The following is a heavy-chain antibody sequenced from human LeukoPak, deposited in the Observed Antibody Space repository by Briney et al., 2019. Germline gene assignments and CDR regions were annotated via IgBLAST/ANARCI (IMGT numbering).Heavy chain of an antibody. Sequence: GGTLRLSCAASGFTFSSNWMSWVRQAPGKGLEWVANIKKDGSEKYYVDSVKGRFTISRDNAKNSVYLQMNSLRVEDTAVYYCAPYYYGSGTSLGYWGQGTLVTVSS. CDR1: GFTFSSNW. V-gene: IGHV3-7*01. CDR3: APYYYGSGTSLGY. D-gene: IGHD3-10*01. CDR2: IKKDGSEK. J-gene: IGHJ4*02.